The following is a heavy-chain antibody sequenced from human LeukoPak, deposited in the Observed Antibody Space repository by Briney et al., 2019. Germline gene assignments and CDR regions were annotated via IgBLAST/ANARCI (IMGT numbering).Heavy chain of an antibody. CDR1: GFTFSDYG. D-gene: IGHD4-17*01. CDR3: AKLGYGDYFDY. J-gene: IGHJ4*02. Sequence: GGSLRLSCAAAGFTFSDYGMNWVRQAPGKGLEWVSGISGSGISTYYADSVKGRFTISRDNSKNTLYLQMNSLRAEDTAVYYCAKLGYGDYFDYWGQGTLVTVSS. V-gene: IGHV3-23*01. CDR2: ISGSGIST.